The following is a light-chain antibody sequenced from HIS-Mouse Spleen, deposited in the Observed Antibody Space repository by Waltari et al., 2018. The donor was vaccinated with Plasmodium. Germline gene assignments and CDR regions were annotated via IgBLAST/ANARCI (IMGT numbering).Light chain of an antibody. CDR3: QQRSNWPRVLT. CDR2: DAS. J-gene: IGKJ4*01. V-gene: IGKV3-11*01. Sequence: EIVLTQSPATLSLSPGERATLSCRASQSCSSYLAWYQQKPGQAPRILIYDASNRATGIPARFSGSGSGTDFTLTISSLEPEDFAVYYCQQRSNWPRVLTFGGGTKVEIK. CDR1: QSCSSY.